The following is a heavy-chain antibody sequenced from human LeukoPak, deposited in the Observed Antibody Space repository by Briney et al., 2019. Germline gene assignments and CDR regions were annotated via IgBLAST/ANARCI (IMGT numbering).Heavy chain of an antibody. D-gene: IGHD3-10*01. CDR2: FDPEDGET. Sequence: ASVKVSCKVSGYTLTELSMHWVRQAPGKGLEWLGRFDPEDGETLYAQRFQGRVTMTADTSTDTAYMELSSLRSEDTAVYYCATEGKMVRGVYTDFWGQGTLVTVSS. CDR1: GYTLTELS. J-gene: IGHJ4*02. CDR3: ATEGKMVRGVYTDF. V-gene: IGHV1-24*01.